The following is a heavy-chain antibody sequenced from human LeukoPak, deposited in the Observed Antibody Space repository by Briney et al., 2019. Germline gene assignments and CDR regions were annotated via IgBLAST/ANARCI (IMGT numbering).Heavy chain of an antibody. D-gene: IGHD6-13*01. CDR3: TRDRSSSWYVWFDP. V-gene: IGHV3-49*04. CDR2: IRSKAYGGTT. CDR1: GFTFGDYA. J-gene: IGHJ5*02. Sequence: GGSLRLSCTASGFTFGDYAMSWVRQAPGKGLEWVGFIRSKAYGGTTEYAASVKGRFTISRDDSKSIAYLQMNSLKTEDTAVYYCTRDRSSSWYVWFDPWGQGTLVTVSS.